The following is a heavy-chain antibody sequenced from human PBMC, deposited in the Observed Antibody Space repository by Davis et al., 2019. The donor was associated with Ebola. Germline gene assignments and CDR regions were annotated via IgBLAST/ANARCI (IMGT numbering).Heavy chain of an antibody. CDR1: GGSFNGYY. Sequence: SETLSLTCAVYGGSFNGYYWSWIRQPPGKGLEWIGSIYYSGSTYYNPSLKSRVTISVDTSKNQFSLKLSSVTAADTAVYYCAREGAYLITFGGTNAFDIWGQGTMVTVSS. J-gene: IGHJ3*02. CDR3: AREGAYLITFGGTNAFDI. CDR2: IYYSGST. D-gene: IGHD3-16*01. V-gene: IGHV4-34*01.